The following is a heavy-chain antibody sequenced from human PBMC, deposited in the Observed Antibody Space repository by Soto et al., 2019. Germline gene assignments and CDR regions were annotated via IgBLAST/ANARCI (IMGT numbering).Heavy chain of an antibody. V-gene: IGHV4-34*01. J-gene: IGHJ6*02. CDR3: ARGVYCSSTSCYWGMDV. Sequence: QVQLQQWGAGLLKPSETLSLTCAVYGGSFSGYYWSWIRQPPGKGLEWIGEINPSGSTNYNPSLKRRVPISLDTSKNQFSLKLSSVTAADTAVYYCARGVYCSSTSCYWGMDVWGQGTTVTVSS. CDR2: INPSGST. CDR1: GGSFSGYY. D-gene: IGHD2-2*01.